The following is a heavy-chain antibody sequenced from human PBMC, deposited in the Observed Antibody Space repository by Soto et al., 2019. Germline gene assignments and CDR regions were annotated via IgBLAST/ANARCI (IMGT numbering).Heavy chain of an antibody. J-gene: IGHJ5*02. CDR2: ISYDGSNK. CDR1: GFTFSSYA. CDR3: ARDRGIDYGDYGVVWIGGKFLPGWDQDANWFDP. V-gene: IGHV3-30-3*01. Sequence: QVQLVESGGGVVQPGRSLRLSCAASGFTFSSYAMHWVRQAPGKGLEWVALISYDGSNKYYADSVKGRFTISRDNSKNTLYLQMNSLRAEDTAVYYCARDRGIDYGDYGVVWIGGKFLPGWDQDANWFDPWGQGTLVTVSS. D-gene: IGHD4-17*01.